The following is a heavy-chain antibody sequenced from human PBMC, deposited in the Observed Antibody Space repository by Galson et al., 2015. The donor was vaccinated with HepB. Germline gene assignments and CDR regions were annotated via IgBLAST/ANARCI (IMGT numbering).Heavy chain of an antibody. V-gene: IGHV3-11*06. J-gene: IGHJ4*02. D-gene: IGHD5-12*01. CDR3: ASWPHHGSIVATIPYDDPIDY. CDR1: GFTFSDYY. Sequence: SLRLSCAASGFTFSDYYMSWIRQAPGKGLEWVSYISSSSSYTNYADSVKGRFTISRDNAKNSLYLQMNSLRAEDTAVYYCASWPHHGSIVATIPYDDPIDYWGQGTLVTVSS. CDR2: ISSSSSYT.